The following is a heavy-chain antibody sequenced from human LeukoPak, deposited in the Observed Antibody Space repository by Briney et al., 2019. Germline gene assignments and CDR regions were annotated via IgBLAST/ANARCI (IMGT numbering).Heavy chain of an antibody. D-gene: IGHD1-26*01. V-gene: IGHV3-48*03. Sequence: PGESLRLSCAASGFTFSSYEMNWVRQAPGKGLEWVSYISSSGSTIYYADSVKGRFTISRDNAKNSLYLQMNSLRAEDTAVYYCARNPPGIVGAPTHYCYYMDVWGRGTTVTISS. CDR2: ISSSGSTI. CDR1: GFTFSSYE. CDR3: ARNPPGIVGAPTHYCYYMDV. J-gene: IGHJ6*03.